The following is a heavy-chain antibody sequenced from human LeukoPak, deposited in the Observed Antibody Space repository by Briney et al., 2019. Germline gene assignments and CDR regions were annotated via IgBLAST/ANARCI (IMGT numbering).Heavy chain of an antibody. J-gene: IGHJ3*02. D-gene: IGHD3-16*01. CDR2: IYHSGST. CDR1: GGSISSSSYY. CDR3: ARAWGYYDYVLSNGVAFDI. Sequence: SETLSLTCTVSGGSISSSSYYWGWIRQPPGKGLEWIGSIYHSGSTYYNPSLKSRVTISVDTSKNQFSLKLSSVTAADTAVYYCARAWGYYDYVLSNGVAFDIWGQGTMVTVSS. V-gene: IGHV4-39*07.